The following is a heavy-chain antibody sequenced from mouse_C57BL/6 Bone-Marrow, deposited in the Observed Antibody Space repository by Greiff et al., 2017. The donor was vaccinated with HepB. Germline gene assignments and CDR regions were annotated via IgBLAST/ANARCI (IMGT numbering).Heavy chain of an antibody. CDR3: TRSEDGYYFYYAMDY. CDR1: GYTFTDYE. Sequence: VQRVESGAELVRPGASVTLSCKASGYTFTDYEMHWVKQTPVHGLEWIGAIDPETGGNAYNQKFKGKAILTADKSSSTAYMELRSLTSEDSAVYYCTRSEDGYYFYYAMDYWGQGTSVTVSS. V-gene: IGHV1-15*01. CDR2: IDPETGGN. D-gene: IGHD2-3*01. J-gene: IGHJ4*01.